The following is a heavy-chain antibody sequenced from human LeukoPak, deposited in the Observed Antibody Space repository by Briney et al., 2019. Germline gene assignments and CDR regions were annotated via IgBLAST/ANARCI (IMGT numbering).Heavy chain of an antibody. CDR1: GFTFSSYA. Sequence: GGSLRLSCAASGFTFSSYAMHWVRQAPGKGLEWVAVISYDGSNKYYADSVKGRFTISRDNSKNTLYLQMNSLRAEDTAVYYCARDGGVGGAFGIWGQGTMVTVSS. J-gene: IGHJ3*02. CDR3: ARDGGVGGAFGI. V-gene: IGHV3-30*04. D-gene: IGHD3-3*01. CDR2: ISYDGSNK.